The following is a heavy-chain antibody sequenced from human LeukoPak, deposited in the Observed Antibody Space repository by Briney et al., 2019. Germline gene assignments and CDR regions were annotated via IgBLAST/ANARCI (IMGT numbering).Heavy chain of an antibody. CDR2: ISSSGSTI. CDR3: ARLYDSSGYYYYYYMDV. Sequence: PGGSLRLSCAASGFTFSRYWMNWVRQAPGKGLEWVSYISSSGSTIYYADSVKGRFTISRDNAKNSLYLQMNSLRAEDTAVYYCARLYDSSGYYYYYYMDVWGKGTTVTISS. D-gene: IGHD3-22*01. CDR1: GFTFSRYW. J-gene: IGHJ6*03. V-gene: IGHV3-48*04.